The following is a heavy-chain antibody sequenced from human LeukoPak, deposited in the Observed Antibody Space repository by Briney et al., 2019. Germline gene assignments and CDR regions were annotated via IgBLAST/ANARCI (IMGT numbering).Heavy chain of an antibody. Sequence: ASVRVSCKASGYTFTSYGISWVRQAPGQGLEWMGWISAYNGNTNYAQKLQGRVTMTTDTSTSTAYMELRSLRSDDTAVYYCASGIAVAGTLDYWGQGTLVTVSS. D-gene: IGHD6-19*01. CDR3: ASGIAVAGTLDY. CDR1: GYTFTSYG. V-gene: IGHV1-18*01. J-gene: IGHJ4*02. CDR2: ISAYNGNT.